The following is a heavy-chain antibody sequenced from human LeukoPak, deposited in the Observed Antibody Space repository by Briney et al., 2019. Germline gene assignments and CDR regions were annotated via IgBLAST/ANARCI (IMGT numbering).Heavy chain of an antibody. CDR2: IYYSGST. CDR1: GGSIISYY. D-gene: IGHD3-22*01. V-gene: IGHV4-59*01. CDR3: ARRRGGYYDSSGSSPVHFHY. J-gene: IGHJ4*02. Sequence: SETLSLTCTVSGGSIISYYWSWIRQPPGKGLEWIGYIYYSGSTNYNPSLKSRVTISVDTSKNQFSLKLSSVTAADTAVYYCARRRGGYYDSSGSSPVHFHYWGQGTLVTVSS.